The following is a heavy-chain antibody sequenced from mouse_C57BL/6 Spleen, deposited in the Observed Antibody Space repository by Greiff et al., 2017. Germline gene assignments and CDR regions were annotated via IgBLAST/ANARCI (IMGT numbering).Heavy chain of an antibody. CDR1: GYSITSGYY. J-gene: IGHJ2*01. CDR3: ARELHGEDY. CDR2: ISYDGSN. D-gene: IGHD1-1*01. Sequence: EVKLMESGPGLVKPSQSLSLTCSVTGYSITSGYYWNWIRQFPGNKLEWMGYISYDGSNNYNPSLKNRISITRDTSKNQFFLKLNSVTTEDTATYYCARELHGEDYWGQGTTLTVSS. V-gene: IGHV3-6*01.